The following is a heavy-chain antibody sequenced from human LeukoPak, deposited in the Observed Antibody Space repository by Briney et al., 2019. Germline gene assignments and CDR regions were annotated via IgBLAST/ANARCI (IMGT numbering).Heavy chain of an antibody. V-gene: IGHV4-59*01. D-gene: IGHD4-23*01. J-gene: IGHJ4*02. CDR2: IHYSGST. CDR1: TGSISSYY. CDR3: ARVGVDYTGNVIKYYFDS. Sequence: SETLSLTCTASTGSISSYYWSWIRQPPGKGLEWIGYIHYSGSTNYNPSLKSRVIISVDTSKNQFSLKLSLVIAADTAVYYCARVGVDYTGNVIKYYFDSWGQGTLVTVSS.